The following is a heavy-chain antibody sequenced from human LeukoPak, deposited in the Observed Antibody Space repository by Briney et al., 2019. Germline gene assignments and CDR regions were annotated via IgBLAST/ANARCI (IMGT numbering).Heavy chain of an antibody. CDR2: IYYSGST. J-gene: IGHJ4*02. Sequence: PSETLSLTCTVSGGSISSGGYYWSWIRQHPGKGLEWIGYIYYSGSTYYNPSLKSRVTISVDTSKNQFSLKLSSVTAADTAVYYCARSSRESNYYFDYWDQGTLVTVSS. CDR3: ARSSRESNYYFDY. CDR1: GGSISSGGYY. D-gene: IGHD5-24*01. V-gene: IGHV4-31*03.